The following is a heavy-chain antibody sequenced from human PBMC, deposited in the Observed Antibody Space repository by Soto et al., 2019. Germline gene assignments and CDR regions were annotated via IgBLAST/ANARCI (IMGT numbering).Heavy chain of an antibody. D-gene: IGHD2-15*01. V-gene: IGHV3-33*01. CDR1: GFTFSSYG. CDR3: ARDLGDCSGGSCYRMGWFDP. Sequence: QVQLVESGGGVVQPGRSLRLSCAASGFTFSSYGMHWVRQAPGKGLEWVAVIWYDGSNKYYADSVKGRFTISRDNSKNTLYLQMNSLRAEDTAVYYCARDLGDCSGGSCYRMGWFDPWGQGTLVTVSS. J-gene: IGHJ5*02. CDR2: IWYDGSNK.